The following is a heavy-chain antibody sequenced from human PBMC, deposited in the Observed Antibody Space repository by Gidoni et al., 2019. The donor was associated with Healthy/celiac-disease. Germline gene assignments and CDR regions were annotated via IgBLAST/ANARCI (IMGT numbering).Heavy chain of an antibody. Sequence: QVQLVESGGGVVQPGRSLRISCAASGFTFSSYGMHWVRQAPGKGLEWVAVISYDGSNKYYADSVKGRFTISRDNSKNTLYLQMNSLRAEDTAVYYCAKSDEGGMDVWGQGTTVTVSS. CDR3: AKSDEGGMDV. CDR1: GFTFSSYG. J-gene: IGHJ6*02. V-gene: IGHV3-30*18. CDR2: ISYDGSNK.